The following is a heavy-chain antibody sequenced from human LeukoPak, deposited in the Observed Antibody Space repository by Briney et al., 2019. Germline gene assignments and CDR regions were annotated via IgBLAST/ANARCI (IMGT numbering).Heavy chain of an antibody. Sequence: GGSLRLSCAASGFTFSSFWMSWVRQAPGKGLEWVANLNQDGGLIYYLDSVRGRFTISRDNAKNSLYLDMHSLWAEDTAIYYCARDRKPHGMYEYWGQGTLVTVSS. CDR1: GFTFSSFW. J-gene: IGHJ4*02. CDR3: ARDRKPHGMYEY. CDR2: LNQDGGLI. V-gene: IGHV3-7*01. D-gene: IGHD1-14*01.